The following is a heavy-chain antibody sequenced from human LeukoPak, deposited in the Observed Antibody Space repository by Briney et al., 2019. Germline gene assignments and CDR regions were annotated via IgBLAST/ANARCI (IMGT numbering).Heavy chain of an antibody. D-gene: IGHD3-3*01. Sequence: SGGSLRLSCAASGFTFSSYWMSWVRQAPGKGLEWVSAISGSGGSTYYADSVKGRFTISRDNSKNTLYLQMNSLRAEDTAVYYCAKDPYDFWSGSNWFDPWGQGTLATVSS. CDR3: AKDPYDFWSGSNWFDP. J-gene: IGHJ5*02. CDR2: ISGSGGST. CDR1: GFTFSSYW. V-gene: IGHV3-23*01.